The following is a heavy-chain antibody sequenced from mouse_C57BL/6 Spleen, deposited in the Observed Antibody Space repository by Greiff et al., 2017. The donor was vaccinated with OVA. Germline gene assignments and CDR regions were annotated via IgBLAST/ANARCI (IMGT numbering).Heavy chain of an antibody. Sequence: EVMLVESGEGLVKPGGSLKLSCAASGFTFSSYAMSWVRQTPEKRLEWVAYISSGGDYIYYADTVKGRFTISRDNARNTLYLQMSSLKSEDTAMYYCTREEANWSWFAYWGQGTLVTVSA. CDR1: GFTFSSYA. D-gene: IGHD4-1*01. CDR2: ISSGGDYI. V-gene: IGHV5-9-1*02. J-gene: IGHJ3*01. CDR3: TREEANWSWFAY.